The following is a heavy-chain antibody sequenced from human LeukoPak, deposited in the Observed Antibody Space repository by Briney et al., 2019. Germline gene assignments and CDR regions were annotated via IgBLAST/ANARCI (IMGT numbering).Heavy chain of an antibody. CDR3: ATIQRDHAFDI. V-gene: IGHV4-34*01. CDR1: GGSSSGYY. Sequence: ASETLSLTCAVYGGSSSGYYWSWIRQPPGKRLEWIGEINQSGGANYNPSLGSRVSILVDTSKNQFSLKLSSMTAADTAVYFCATIQRDHAFDIWGQGTMVTVSS. CDR2: INQSGGA. J-gene: IGHJ3*02. D-gene: IGHD6-25*01.